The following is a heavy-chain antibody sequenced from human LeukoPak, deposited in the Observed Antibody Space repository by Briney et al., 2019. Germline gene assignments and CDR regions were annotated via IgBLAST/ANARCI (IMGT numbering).Heavy chain of an antibody. J-gene: IGHJ6*02. CDR3: ARDGYCSSTSCYSCYYGMDV. CDR1: GFTFSSYA. CDR2: ISYDGSNK. Sequence: GGSLRLSCAASGFTFSSYAMHWVRQAPGKGLEWVAVISYDGSNKYYADSVKGRFTISRDNSKNTLYLQMNSLRAEDTAVYYCARDGYCSSTSCYSCYYGMDVWGQGTTVTVSS. V-gene: IGHV3-30-3*01. D-gene: IGHD2-2*02.